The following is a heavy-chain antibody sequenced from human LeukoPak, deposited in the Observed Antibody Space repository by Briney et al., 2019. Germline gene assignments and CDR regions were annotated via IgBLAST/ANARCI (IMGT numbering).Heavy chain of an antibody. D-gene: IGHD3-10*01. J-gene: IGHJ4*02. CDR3: AREPYGSGSYYNVLDY. V-gene: IGHV1-46*01. Sequence: ASVKVSCKASGYTFTSYYMHWVRQAPGQGLEWMGIINPSGGSTSYAQKFQGRVTITTDESTSTAYMELSSLRSEDTAVYYCAREPYGSGSYYNVLDYWGQGTLVTVSS. CDR1: GYTFTSYY. CDR2: INPSGGST.